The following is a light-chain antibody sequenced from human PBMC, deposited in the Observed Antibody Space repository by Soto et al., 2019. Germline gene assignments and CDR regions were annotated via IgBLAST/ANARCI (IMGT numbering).Light chain of an antibody. CDR1: SSDVGGYNY. V-gene: IGLV2-8*01. Sequence: QSVLTQPPSASGSPGQSVAISCTGTSSDVGGYNYVSWYQQHPGKAPKLMIYEVNKRPSGVPDRFSGSKSGTTASLTVSGLQAEDEADYYCSSYAGRNLLLFGAGTKVTVL. CDR3: SSYAGRNLLL. J-gene: IGLJ1*01. CDR2: EVN.